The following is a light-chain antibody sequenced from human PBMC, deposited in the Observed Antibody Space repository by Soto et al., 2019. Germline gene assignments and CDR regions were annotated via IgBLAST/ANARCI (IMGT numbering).Light chain of an antibody. Sequence: QSVLTQPPSTSGTPGQRVTISCSGSSSNIGTNYVNWYQHLPGTAPKLLIYRNNQRPSGVPDRFSGSKSGTTASLAISGLRSEDEADYYCATSTNSLSGAVFGGGTQLTVL. CDR3: ATSTNSLSGAV. CDR2: RNN. J-gene: IGLJ7*01. V-gene: IGLV1-47*01. CDR1: SSNIGTNY.